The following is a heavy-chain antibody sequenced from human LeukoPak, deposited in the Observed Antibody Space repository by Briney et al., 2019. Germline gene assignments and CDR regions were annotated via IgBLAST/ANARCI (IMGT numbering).Heavy chain of an antibody. Sequence: SETLSLTCAVYGGSISGYYWSWIRQPPGKGLEWIGEINHSGSTNYNPSLKSRVTISVDTSKNQFSLKLSSVTAADTAVYYCARGVRGSSWSLYYFDYWGQGTLVTVSS. CDR1: GGSISGYY. CDR3: ARGVRGSSWSLYYFDY. J-gene: IGHJ4*02. D-gene: IGHD6-13*01. V-gene: IGHV4-34*01. CDR2: INHSGST.